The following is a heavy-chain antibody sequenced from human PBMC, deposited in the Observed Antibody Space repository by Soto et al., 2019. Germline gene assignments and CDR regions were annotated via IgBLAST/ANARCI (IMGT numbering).Heavy chain of an antibody. D-gene: IGHD3-10*01. CDR2: IIPIFGTT. CDR1: GGIFSTYA. CDR3: ARDRDDYGSGNYYNRIDF. Sequence: QVQLVQSGAEVKKPGSSVKVSCKASGGIFSTYAISWLRRAPGQGLEWMGGIIPIFGTTNYAQRFQGRVTITADEATSTAYMELRRLRSEDTAVYYCARDRDDYGSGNYYNRIDFWGQGTLVTVSS. V-gene: IGHV1-69*01. J-gene: IGHJ4*02.